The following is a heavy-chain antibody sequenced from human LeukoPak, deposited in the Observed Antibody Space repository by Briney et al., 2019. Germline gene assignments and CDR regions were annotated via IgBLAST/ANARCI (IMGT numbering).Heavy chain of an antibody. CDR3: AKDRGLLFGEFHDY. D-gene: IGHD3-10*02. CDR2: ISGSGGST. V-gene: IGHV3-23*01. CDR1: GFTFSSYA. J-gene: IGHJ4*02. Sequence: PGGSLRLSCAASGFTFSSYAMSWVRQAPGKGLEWVSGISGSGGSTYYADSVKGRFTISRDNSKNTLYLQMNSLRAEDTVVYYCAKDRGLLFGEFHDYWGQGTLVTVSS.